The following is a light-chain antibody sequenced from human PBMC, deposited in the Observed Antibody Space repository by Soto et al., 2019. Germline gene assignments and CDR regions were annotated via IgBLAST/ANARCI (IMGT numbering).Light chain of an antibody. CDR3: AAWDNSLKGWV. V-gene: IGLV1-44*01. CDR2: NVN. J-gene: IGLJ3*02. CDR1: SSKIGRGL. Sequence: QSVLTQPPSASGTPGQRVTISCSGSSSKIGRGLVYWYQQFPGTAPKLLIHNVNRRPSGVPDRVSGSKSGTSASLAISGLQSEDEANYYCAAWDNSLKGWVFGGGTKVTVL.